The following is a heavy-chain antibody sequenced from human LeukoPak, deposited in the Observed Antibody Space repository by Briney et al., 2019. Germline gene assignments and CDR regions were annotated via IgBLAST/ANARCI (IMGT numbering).Heavy chain of an antibody. J-gene: IGHJ3*02. Sequence: PGGSLRLSCAASGFTFSSYGMHWVRQAPGKGLEWVAVISYDGSNKYYADSVKGRFTISRDNSKNTLYLQMNSLRPEDSALYYCAKDRMRIQFWFGFYALEIWGQGTVVTVSA. D-gene: IGHD3-10*01. CDR1: GFTFSSYG. V-gene: IGHV3-30*18. CDR3: AKDRMRIQFWFGFYALEI. CDR2: ISYDGSNK.